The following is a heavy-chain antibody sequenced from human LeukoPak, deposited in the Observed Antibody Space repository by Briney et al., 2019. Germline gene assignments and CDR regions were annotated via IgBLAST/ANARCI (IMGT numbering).Heavy chain of an antibody. J-gene: IGHJ5*02. Sequence: PGGSLRLSCAASGFTVISNYMSWVPQAPGRGLEWVSVIYSGGSTYYADSVKGRFTISRDYSKNTLYLQMNSLRAEDTAVYYCARGLDYGDSGWFDPWGQGTLVTVSS. CDR1: GFTVISNY. CDR2: IYSGGST. CDR3: ARGLDYGDSGWFDP. V-gene: IGHV3-53*01. D-gene: IGHD4-17*01.